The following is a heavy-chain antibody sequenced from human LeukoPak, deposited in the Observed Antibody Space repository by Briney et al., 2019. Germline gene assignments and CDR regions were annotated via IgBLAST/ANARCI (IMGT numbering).Heavy chain of an antibody. CDR3: AKVGRSGITMIVVVIGAFDI. V-gene: IGHV3-23*01. CDR2: ISGSGGST. Sequence: GGSLRLSCAASGFTFSSYAMSWVRQAPGKGLEWVSAISGSGGSTYYADSVKGRFTISRDNSKNTLYLQMNSLRAEDTAVYYCAKVGRSGITMIVVVIGAFDIWGQGTMVTVSS. D-gene: IGHD3-22*01. CDR1: GFTFSSYA. J-gene: IGHJ3*02.